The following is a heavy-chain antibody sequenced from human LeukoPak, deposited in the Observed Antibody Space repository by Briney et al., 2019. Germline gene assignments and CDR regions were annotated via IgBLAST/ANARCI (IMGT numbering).Heavy chain of an antibody. J-gene: IGHJ4*02. Sequence: GGSLRLSCAASGFTFSSYGMHWVRQAPGKGLEWVAVISYDGSNKYYADSVKGRFTISRDNSKNTLYLQMNSLRAEDTAVYYCAKDPGNYDFWSGIDYWGQGTPVTVSS. V-gene: IGHV3-30*18. CDR3: AKDPGNYDFWSGIDY. CDR2: ISYDGSNK. D-gene: IGHD3-3*01. CDR1: GFTFSSYG.